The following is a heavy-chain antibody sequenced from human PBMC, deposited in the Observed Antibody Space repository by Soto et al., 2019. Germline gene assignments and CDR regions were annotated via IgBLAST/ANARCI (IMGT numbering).Heavy chain of an antibody. CDR1: GFTFSSYE. J-gene: IGHJ6*02. D-gene: IGHD2-2*01. CDR3: ARERKYCSSTSCCYYYGMDV. V-gene: IGHV3-48*03. Sequence: GGSLRLSCAASGFTFSSYEMNWVRQAPGKGLEWVSYISSSGSTIYYADSVKGRFTISRDNAKNSLYLQMNSLRAEDTAVYYCARERKYCSSTSCCYYYGMDVWGQGTTVTVSS. CDR2: ISSSGSTI.